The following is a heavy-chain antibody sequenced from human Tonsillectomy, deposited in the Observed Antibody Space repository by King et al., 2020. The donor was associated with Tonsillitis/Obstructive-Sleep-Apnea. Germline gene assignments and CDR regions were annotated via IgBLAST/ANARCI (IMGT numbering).Heavy chain of an antibody. CDR3: ARVYCGGDCYPFDY. J-gene: IGHJ4*02. D-gene: IGHD2-21*01. CDR2: ISAYNGNT. CDR1: GYTFTSYF. V-gene: IGHV1-18*01. Sequence: VQLVESGAEVRKPGASVKVSCKASGYTFTSYFITWVRQAPGQGLEWMGWISAYNGNTNYAQNLQGRVTMTTDTSTTIAYMELRSLRSDDTAVYYCARVYCGGDCYPFDYWGQGTLVTVSS.